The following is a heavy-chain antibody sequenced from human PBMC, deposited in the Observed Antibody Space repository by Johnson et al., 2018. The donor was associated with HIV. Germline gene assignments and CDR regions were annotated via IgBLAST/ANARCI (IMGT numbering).Heavy chain of an antibody. Sequence: MLLVESGGGLVQPGGSLRLSCSASGFTFSNYWMTWVRQAPGKGLEWVANIKKDGSEESYVDSVKGRFTVSRDNAKNSLNLQMNSLRAADTAVYYCARDGIYSSPWDVFDIWGQGTMVTVSS. J-gene: IGHJ3*02. CDR3: ARDGIYSSPWDVFDI. CDR2: IKKDGSEE. D-gene: IGHD3-22*01. CDR1: GFTFSNYW. V-gene: IGHV3-7*03.